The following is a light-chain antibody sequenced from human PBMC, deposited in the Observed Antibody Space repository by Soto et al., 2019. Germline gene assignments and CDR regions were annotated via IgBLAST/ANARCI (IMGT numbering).Light chain of an antibody. J-gene: IGKJ1*01. Sequence: EIVMTQSPGTVSVFPGETVTLSCRASQSVSGYLDWFHQKPGQAPRLVLLRIFTRAIGVPARFSVSGSETEFTLTISGLQSEDSGVYYCLQHYSWPWTFGQGTKVEIK. CDR3: LQHYSWPWT. CDR1: QSVSGY. V-gene: IGKV3-15*01. CDR2: RIF.